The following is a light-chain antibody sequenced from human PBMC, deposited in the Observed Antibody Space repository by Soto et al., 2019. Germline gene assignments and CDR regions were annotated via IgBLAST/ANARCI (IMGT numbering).Light chain of an antibody. CDR1: SSDVGGYNY. Sequence: QSALTQPPSASGSPGQSVAISCTGTSSDVGGYNYVSWYQQHPGKAPKLMIYDVSKRPSGVPDRFSGSKSGNTASLTISGLQAEDEADYYCCSYAGNYTVYVFGTGTKVTVL. V-gene: IGLV2-11*01. J-gene: IGLJ1*01. CDR3: CSYAGNYTVYV. CDR2: DVS.